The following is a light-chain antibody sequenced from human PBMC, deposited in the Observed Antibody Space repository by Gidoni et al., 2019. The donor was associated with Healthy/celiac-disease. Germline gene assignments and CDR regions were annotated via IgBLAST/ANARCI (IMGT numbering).Light chain of an antibody. V-gene: IGKV2-28*01. Sequence: IVMTQSPLSLPVTPGEPASISCRSSQSLLHSNGYNYLDWYLQKPGQSPQLLIYLGSNRASGVPDRFSGSGSGTDFTLKISRVEAEDVGVYYCMQARQIYTFGQGTKLEIK. CDR2: LGS. J-gene: IGKJ2*01. CDR3: MQARQIYT. CDR1: QSLLHSNGYNY.